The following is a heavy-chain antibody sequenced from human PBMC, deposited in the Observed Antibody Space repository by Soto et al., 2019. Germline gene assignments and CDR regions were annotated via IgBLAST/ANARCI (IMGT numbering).Heavy chain of an antibody. V-gene: IGHV3-30*03. D-gene: IGHD2-2*01. CDR3: ARELWSSTSPYYYSGMDL. CDR1: GFTFSSYG. CDR2: ISYDGSNK. J-gene: IGHJ6*02. Sequence: GGSLRLSCAASGFTFSSYGMHWVRQAPGKGLEWVAVISYDGSNKYYADSVKGRFTISRDNSKNTLYLQMNSLRAEDTAVYYCARELWSSTSPYYYSGMDLWGQGTTVTVSS.